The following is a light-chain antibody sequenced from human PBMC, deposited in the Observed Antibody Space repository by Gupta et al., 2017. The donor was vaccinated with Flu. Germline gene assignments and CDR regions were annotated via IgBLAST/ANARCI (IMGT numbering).Light chain of an antibody. J-gene: IGLJ2*01. CDR3: GTWDSSLSAGV. Sequence: TSNIGNNYVSWYQQLPGTAPKLLIYDNNERPSGIPDRFSGSKSGTSATLGITGLQTGDEADYFCGTWDSSLSAGVFGGGTKVTV. CDR2: DNN. V-gene: IGLV1-51*01. CDR1: TSNIGNNY.